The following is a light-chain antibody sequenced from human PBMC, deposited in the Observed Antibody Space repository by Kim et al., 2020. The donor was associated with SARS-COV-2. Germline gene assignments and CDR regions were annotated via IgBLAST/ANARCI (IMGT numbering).Light chain of an antibody. CDR2: RNN. J-gene: IGLJ3*02. V-gene: IGLV10-54*01. Sequence: QAGLTQPPSVSKGLRQTATLTCTGNSNNVGNQGAAWLQQHQGHPPKLLSYRNNNRPSGISERLSASRSGNTASLTITGLQPEDEADYYCSAWESSLSAWVFGGGTQLTVL. CDR1: SNNVGNQG. CDR3: SAWESSLSAWV.